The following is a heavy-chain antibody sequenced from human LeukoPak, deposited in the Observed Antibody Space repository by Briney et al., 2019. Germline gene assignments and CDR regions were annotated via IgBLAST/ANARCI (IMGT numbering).Heavy chain of an antibody. CDR2: INPNSGGT. D-gene: IGHD3-3*01. CDR1: GYTFTGYY. V-gene: IGHV1-2*02. CDR3: ATDFWSGYYRIDY. Sequence: GASVKVSCKASGYTFTGYYMHWVRQAPGQGLEWMGWINPNSGGTNYAQKFQGRVTMTRDTSISTAYMELSRLRSDDTAVYYCATDFWSGYYRIDYWGQGTLVTVPS. J-gene: IGHJ4*02.